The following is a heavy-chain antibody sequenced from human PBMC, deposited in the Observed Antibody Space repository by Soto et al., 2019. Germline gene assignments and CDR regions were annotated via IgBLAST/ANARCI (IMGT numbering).Heavy chain of an antibody. CDR2: INSDGSST. J-gene: IGHJ6*02. Sequence: GGSLRLSCAASGFTFSSYWMHWVRQAPGKGLVWVSRINSDGSSTSYADSVKGRFTISRDNAKNTLYLQMNSLRAEDTAVYYCAREQGAPYYYYGMDVWGQGTTVTVSS. D-gene: IGHD3-16*01. CDR3: AREQGAPYYYYGMDV. CDR1: GFTFSSYW. V-gene: IGHV3-74*01.